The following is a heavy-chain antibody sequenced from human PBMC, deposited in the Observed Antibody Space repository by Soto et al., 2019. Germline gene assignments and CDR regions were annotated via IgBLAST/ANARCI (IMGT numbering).Heavy chain of an antibody. CDR3: ARDLTRDYYYHYGMDV. CDR1: GGTFSSYA. Sequence: SVKVSCKASGGTFSSYAISWVRQAPGQGLEWMGGIIPIFGTANYAQKFQGRVTITADESTSTAYMELSSLRSEDTAVYYCARDLTRDYYYHYGMDVWGQGTTVTVSS. V-gene: IGHV1-69*13. J-gene: IGHJ6*02. CDR2: IIPIFGTA.